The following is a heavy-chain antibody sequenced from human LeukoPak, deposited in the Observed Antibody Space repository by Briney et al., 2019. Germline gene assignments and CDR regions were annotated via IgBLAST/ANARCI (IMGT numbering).Heavy chain of an antibody. CDR2: IYYSGST. Sequence: SETLSLTCTVSGGSISSSSYYWGWIRQPPGKGLEWIGSIYYSGSTYYNPSLKSRVTISVDTSKNQFSLKLSSVTAADTAVYYRARVAAQYYDFWSGYHFDYWGQGTLVTVSS. CDR3: ARVAAQYYDFWSGYHFDY. V-gene: IGHV4-39*07. D-gene: IGHD3-3*01. J-gene: IGHJ4*02. CDR1: GGSISSSSYY.